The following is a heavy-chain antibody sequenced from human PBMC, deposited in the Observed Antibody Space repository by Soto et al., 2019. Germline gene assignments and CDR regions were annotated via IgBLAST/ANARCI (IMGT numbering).Heavy chain of an antibody. Sequence: GGSLRLSCAASGFTFSSYAMSWVRQAPGKGLEWVSAISGSGGSTYYADSVKGRFTISRDNSKNTLYLQMNSLRAEDTAVYYCAKGGVYYYGSGSLFDPWGQGTLVTVSS. CDR2: ISGSGGST. D-gene: IGHD3-10*01. V-gene: IGHV3-23*01. CDR3: AKGGVYYYGSGSLFDP. CDR1: GFTFSSYA. J-gene: IGHJ5*02.